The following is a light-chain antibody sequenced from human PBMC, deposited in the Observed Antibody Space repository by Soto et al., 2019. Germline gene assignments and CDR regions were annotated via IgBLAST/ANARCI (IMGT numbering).Light chain of an antibody. V-gene: IGLV3-21*04. CDR1: NIGTNS. CDR2: YDS. Sequence: SYELTQPPSVSVAPGKTARITCGGNNIGTNSVHWYQQKPGQAPVLVIYYDSDRPSGIPERFSGSKSGNTATLTISGVEAGDEADFYRQVWDSGSDRPFGGGTKLTVL. CDR3: QVWDSGSDRP. J-gene: IGLJ2*01.